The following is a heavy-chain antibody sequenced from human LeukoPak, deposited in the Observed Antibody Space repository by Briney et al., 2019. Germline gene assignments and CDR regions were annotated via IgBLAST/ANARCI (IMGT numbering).Heavy chain of an antibody. V-gene: IGHV3-7*03. CDR1: GLTFRSDW. CDR3: AKDDSEGTYFDY. Sequence: GGSLRLSCSASGLTFRSDWMSWVRQAPGKGLEWVANIKQDGSEKNYVDSVKGRFTISRDNSKNTLYLQMNSLRAEDTAVYYCAKDDSEGTYFDYWGQGTLVTVSS. D-gene: IGHD3-22*01. J-gene: IGHJ4*02. CDR2: IKQDGSEK.